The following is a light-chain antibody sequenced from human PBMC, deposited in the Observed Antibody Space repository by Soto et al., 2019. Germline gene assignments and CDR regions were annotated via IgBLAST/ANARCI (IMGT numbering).Light chain of an antibody. CDR2: DAS. CDR3: QQYGSSPNT. J-gene: IGKJ2*01. Sequence: EIVLTQSPGTLSLSPGERATLSCRASQSVSSSYLVWYQQKPGQAPRLLIYDASSRATGTPDRFSGSGSGTDFTLTISRLEPEDFAVYYCQQYGSSPNTFGQGTKLEIK. CDR1: QSVSSSY. V-gene: IGKV3-20*01.